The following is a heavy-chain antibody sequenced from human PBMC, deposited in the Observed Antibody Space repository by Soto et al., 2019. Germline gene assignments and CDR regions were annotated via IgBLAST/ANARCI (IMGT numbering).Heavy chain of an antibody. J-gene: IGHJ4*02. CDR2: VYYTGST. CDR3: ARSVAVPGAHIDY. D-gene: IGHD6-19*01. CDR1: GVSISGSY. V-gene: IGHV4-59*01. Sequence: SETLSLTCSVSGVSISGSYWSWIRQSPGKGLEWLGYVYYTGSTNYSPSLRSRVSISVDTSKNEFSLRLSSVTAADTAVYFCARSVAVPGAHIDYWGQGTQVTVSS.